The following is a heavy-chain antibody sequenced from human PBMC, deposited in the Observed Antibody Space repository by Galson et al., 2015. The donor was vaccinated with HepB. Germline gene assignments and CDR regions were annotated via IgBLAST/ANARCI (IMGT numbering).Heavy chain of an antibody. CDR2: IYYNGTT. CDR3: ARAVAYCGNNCYFPLGY. J-gene: IGHJ4*02. CDR1: GGSISSYY. V-gene: IGHV4-59*01. Sequence: SETLSLTCTVSGGSISSYYWSWIRQPPGKGLEWIGYIYYNGTTNYKYNPSLKSRVTMSEDMSKNQFSLKLNSVTAADTAVYYCARAVAYCGNNCYFPLGYWGQGTLVTVSS. D-gene: IGHD2-21*02.